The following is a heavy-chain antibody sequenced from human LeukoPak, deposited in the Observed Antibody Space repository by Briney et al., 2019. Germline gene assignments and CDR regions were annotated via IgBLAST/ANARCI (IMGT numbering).Heavy chain of an antibody. Sequence: GESLKISCKGSGYSFTNYWIGWVRQMPGKGLEWMGIIYPDDSDTRYSPSFQGQVTISADESINTAYLQWSSLKASDTAMYYCARPLLYSGNYYFDYWGQGTLVTVSS. V-gene: IGHV5-51*01. J-gene: IGHJ4*02. CDR1: GYSFTNYW. CDR3: ARPLLYSGNYYFDY. D-gene: IGHD1-26*01. CDR2: IYPDDSDT.